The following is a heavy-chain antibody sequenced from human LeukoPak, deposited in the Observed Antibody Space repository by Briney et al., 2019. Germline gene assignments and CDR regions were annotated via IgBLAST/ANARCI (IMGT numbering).Heavy chain of an antibody. CDR2: ISSSSSTI. CDR1: GFTFSSYS. V-gene: IGHV3-48*04. D-gene: IGHD6-19*01. Sequence: GGSLRLSCAASGFTFSSYSMNWVRQAPGKGLEWVSYISSSSSTIYYADSVKGRFTISRDNAKNSLYLQMNSLRAEDTAVYYCARSGRGNKSGWVGPFYYFDYWGQGTLVTVSS. CDR3: ARSGRGNKSGWVGPFYYFDY. J-gene: IGHJ4*02.